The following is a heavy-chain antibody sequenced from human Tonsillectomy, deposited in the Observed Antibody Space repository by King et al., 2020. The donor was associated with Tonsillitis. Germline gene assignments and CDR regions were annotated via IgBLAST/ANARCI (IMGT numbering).Heavy chain of an antibody. V-gene: IGHV3-21*01. Sequence: VQLVESGGGLVKPGVSLRLSCAASGFTFSSYSMNWVRQAPEKGLEWVSSISSGSSYIYYADSVKGRFTISRDNANNSLFLQMNSLRAEDTAVYYCARDQQLIRWGQGTLVTVSS. J-gene: IGHJ4*02. CDR1: GFTFSSYS. D-gene: IGHD6-13*01. CDR3: ARDQQLIR. CDR2: ISSGSSYI.